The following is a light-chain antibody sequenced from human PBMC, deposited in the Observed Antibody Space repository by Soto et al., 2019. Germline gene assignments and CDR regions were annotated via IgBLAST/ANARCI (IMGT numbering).Light chain of an antibody. CDR1: QSIDTY. J-gene: IGKJ2*01. CDR3: QQYDHWPRGT. Sequence: EIVLTQSPATLSVSPGERATLSCRASQSIDTYLAWYQQKPGQDPRPLIYGASNRTTGIPARFSGSGSGTGVPLTFSSLRSEDFAVYYWQQYDHWPRGTFGQGTKLEI. V-gene: IGKV3-15*01. CDR2: GAS.